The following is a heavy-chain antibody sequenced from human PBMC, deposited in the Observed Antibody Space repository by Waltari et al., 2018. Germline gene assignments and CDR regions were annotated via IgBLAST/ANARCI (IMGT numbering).Heavy chain of an antibody. CDR3: ARTGYSSSWSTADYFDY. CDR2: INHSVST. Sequence: QVQLQQWGAGLLKPSETLSLTCAVYGGSFSGYYWSWIRQPPGKGLEWIGEINHSVSTNYNPSLKGRVTISVDTSKNQFSLKLSSVTAADTAVYYCARTGYSSSWSTADYFDYWGQGTLVTVSS. V-gene: IGHV4-34*01. CDR1: GGSFSGYY. D-gene: IGHD6-13*01. J-gene: IGHJ4*02.